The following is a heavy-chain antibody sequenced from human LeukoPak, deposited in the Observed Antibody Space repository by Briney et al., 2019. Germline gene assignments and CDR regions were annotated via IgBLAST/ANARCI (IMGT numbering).Heavy chain of an antibody. J-gene: IGHJ4*02. CDR3: ARDGTYYDILTGHPIEYYFDY. CDR1: GYTFTGYY. CDR2: INPNSGGT. D-gene: IGHD3-9*01. Sequence: ASVTVSCKASGYTFTGYYMHWVRQAPGQGLEWMGWINPNSGGTNYAQKFQGRVTMTRDTSISTAYMELSRLRSDDTAVYYCARDGTYYDILTGHPIEYYFDYWGQGTLVTASS. V-gene: IGHV1-2*02.